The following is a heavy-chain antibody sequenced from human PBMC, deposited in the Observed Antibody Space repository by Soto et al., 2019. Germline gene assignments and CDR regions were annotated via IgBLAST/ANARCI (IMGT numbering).Heavy chain of an antibody. CDR1: GYTFTGYY. D-gene: IGHD4-17*01. V-gene: IGHV1-2*04. J-gene: IGHJ4*02. CDR2: INPNSGGT. CDR3: ARAGDRGAFDY. Sequence: QVQLVQSGAEVKKPGASVKVSCKASGYTFTGYYMHWVRQAPGQGLEWMGWINPNSGGTYYAQKFQGWVTMTRDTYISTAYMELSRLRSDDTAVYYCARAGDRGAFDYWGQGTLVTVSS.